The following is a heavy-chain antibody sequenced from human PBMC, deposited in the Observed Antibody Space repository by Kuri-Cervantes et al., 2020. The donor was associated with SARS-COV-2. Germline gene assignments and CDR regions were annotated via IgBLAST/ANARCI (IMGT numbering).Heavy chain of an antibody. V-gene: IGHV3-23*01. CDR3: ARGRGYEYFDY. CDR1: GFTFDDYA. J-gene: IGHJ4*02. Sequence: GESLKISCAASGFTFDDYAMHWVRQAPGKGLEWVSAISGSGGSTYYADSVKGRFTISRDNSKNTLYLQMNSLRAEDTAVYYCARGRGYEYFDYWGKGTLVTVSS. D-gene: IGHD5-12*01. CDR2: ISGSGGST.